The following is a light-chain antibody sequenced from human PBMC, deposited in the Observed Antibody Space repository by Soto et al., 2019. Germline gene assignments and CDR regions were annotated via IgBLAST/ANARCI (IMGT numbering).Light chain of an antibody. V-gene: IGLV1-44*01. Sequence: QSVLTQPPAASGTPGQRVTIACSGGTSNIRIIPVTWFLPLPGTAPPVLLYTDNERPSGGPAPFSVSKSGTSASPAIIALRSGDEADYYCAAWDESLKGYVCGTRTKV. J-gene: IGLJ1*01. CDR2: TDN. CDR1: TSNIRIIP. CDR3: AAWDESLKGYV.